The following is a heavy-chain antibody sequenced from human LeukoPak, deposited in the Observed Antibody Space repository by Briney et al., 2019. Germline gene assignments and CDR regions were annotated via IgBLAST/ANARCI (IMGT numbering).Heavy chain of an antibody. CDR2: ISYDGSNK. CDR3: ARDHIVATIALDY. V-gene: IGHV3-30*04. Sequence: GRSLRLSCAASGFTFSSYAMHWVRQALGKGLEWVAVISYDGSNKYYADSVKGRFTISRDNSKNTLYLQMNSLRAEDTAVYYCARDHIVATIALDYWGQGTLVTVSS. D-gene: IGHD5-12*01. CDR1: GFTFSSYA. J-gene: IGHJ4*02.